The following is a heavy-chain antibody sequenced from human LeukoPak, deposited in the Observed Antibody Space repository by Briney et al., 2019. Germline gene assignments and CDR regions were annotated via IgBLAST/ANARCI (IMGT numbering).Heavy chain of an antibody. V-gene: IGHV4-4*07. D-gene: IGHD6-13*01. Sequence: SETLSLTCTVSGGSISANHWVWLRQPAGQGLEWIGRLHISGNTNYTPSLKSRVTISLDTSKTEFSQRMTSATAADTAVYFCARDPLRGSFDLWGQGILVTVSS. J-gene: IGHJ5*02. CDR2: LHISGNT. CDR1: GGSISANH. CDR3: ARDPLRGSFDL.